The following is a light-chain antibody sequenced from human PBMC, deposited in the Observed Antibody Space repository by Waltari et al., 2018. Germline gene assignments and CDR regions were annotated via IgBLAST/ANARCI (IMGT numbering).Light chain of an antibody. CDR2: DVS. Sequence: QANPNQPRLVSGSSWPSGHISFPGNQHYFGGFKYVSWHQQHPGKPPKLIIFDVSERPSGVPDRFSGSKSGNTASLTISGLQAEDEADYYCCSYAGGYTMAVGGGTKLTVL. V-gene: IGLV2-11*02. CDR1: HYFGGFKY. J-gene: IGLJ2*01. CDR3: CSYAGGYTMA.